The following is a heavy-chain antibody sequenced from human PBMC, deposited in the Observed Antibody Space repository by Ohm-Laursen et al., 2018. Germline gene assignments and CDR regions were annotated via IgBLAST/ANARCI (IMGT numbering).Heavy chain of an antibody. CDR2: INPSGGST. Sequence: ASSVKVSCKASGYTFTSYYMHWVRQAPGQGLEWMGIINPSGGSTSYAQKFQGRVTMTRDTSTSTVYMELSSLRSEDTAVYYCARDQEYQLLALGGMDVWGQGTTVTVSS. CDR3: ARDQEYQLLALGGMDV. CDR1: GYTFTSYY. J-gene: IGHJ6*02. D-gene: IGHD2-2*01. V-gene: IGHV1-46*01.